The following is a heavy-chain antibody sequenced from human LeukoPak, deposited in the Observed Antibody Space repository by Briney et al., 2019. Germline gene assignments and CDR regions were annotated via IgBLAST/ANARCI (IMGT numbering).Heavy chain of an antibody. J-gene: IGHJ4*02. Sequence: GGSLRLSCEASGFTFSNYWMSWVRQAPGKGLGWVANIKQDGSEKYYVDSVRGRFTISRDNAKSSLYLQMNSLRAEDTAVYYCARSYYYDSSGYDWDPFDFWGQGTLVTVSS. V-gene: IGHV3-7*01. CDR3: ARSYYYDSSGYDWDPFDF. CDR2: IKQDGSEK. CDR1: GFTFSNYW. D-gene: IGHD3-22*01.